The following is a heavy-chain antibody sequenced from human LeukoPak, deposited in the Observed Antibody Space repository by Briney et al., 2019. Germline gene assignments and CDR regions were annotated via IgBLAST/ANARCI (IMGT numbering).Heavy chain of an antibody. D-gene: IGHD1-26*01. J-gene: IGHJ3*02. CDR1: GFTFSSYA. Sequence: GGSLRLSCAASGFTFSSYAMSWVRKAPGKGLVWVSRFYSDGSRTNYADSVKGRFTISGDNAKNTQYLQMSSLRAEDTAVYYCARSGRGGAFDIWGQGTMVTVSS. CDR2: FYSDGSRT. CDR3: ARSGRGGAFDI. V-gene: IGHV3-74*01.